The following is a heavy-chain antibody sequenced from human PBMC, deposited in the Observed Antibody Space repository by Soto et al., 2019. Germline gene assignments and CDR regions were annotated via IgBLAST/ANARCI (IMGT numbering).Heavy chain of an antibody. Sequence: QLQLQESGPGLVKPSETLSLTCTVSGGSISSSSYYWGWIRQPPGKGLEWIGSIYYSGSTYYNPSLKSRVTISVDTSKNQFSLKLSSVTAADTAVYYCARQPSWGSSLRFDPWGQGTLVTVSS. D-gene: IGHD6-13*01. CDR2: IYYSGST. J-gene: IGHJ5*02. CDR3: ARQPSWGSSLRFDP. CDR1: GGSISSSSYY. V-gene: IGHV4-39*01.